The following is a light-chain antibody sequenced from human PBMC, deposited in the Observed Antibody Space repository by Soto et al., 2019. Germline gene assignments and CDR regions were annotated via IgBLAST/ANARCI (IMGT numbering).Light chain of an antibody. CDR3: SSYTSSSTLV. CDR2: EVI. Sequence: QSVLTQPASVSGSPGQSITISCTATSSDVGAYTYVSWYQQHPGKAPKLMIYEVINRPSGVSNRFSGSKSGNTASLIISGLQAEDEADYYCSSYTSSSTLVFGGGTQLTVL. J-gene: IGLJ2*01. CDR1: SSDVGAYTY. V-gene: IGLV2-14*01.